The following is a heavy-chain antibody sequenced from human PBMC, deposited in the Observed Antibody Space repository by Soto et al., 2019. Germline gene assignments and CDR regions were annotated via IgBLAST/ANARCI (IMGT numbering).Heavy chain of an antibody. CDR2: IKSKTDGGTT. D-gene: IGHD3-3*01. CDR3: TTLARGRFGVVPVDY. CDR1: GFTFSHAW. Sequence: EVQLVESGGGLVKPGGSLRLSCAASGFTFSHAWMNWVRQAPGQGLEWVGRIKSKTDGGTTDYAAPVTGRFTISRDDSKNTLYLQMNSLKTEDTAVYYCTTLARGRFGVVPVDYWGQGTLVTVSS. J-gene: IGHJ4*02. V-gene: IGHV3-15*07.